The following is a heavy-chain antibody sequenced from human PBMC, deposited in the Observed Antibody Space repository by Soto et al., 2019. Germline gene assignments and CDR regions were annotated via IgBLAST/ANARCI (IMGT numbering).Heavy chain of an antibody. D-gene: IGHD2-2*01. CDR1: GYTFTSYG. Sequence: GESLKISCKGSGYTFTSYGISWVRQAPGQGLEWMGWISAYSGNTNYAQKLQGRVTMTTDTSTSTAYMELRSLRSDDTAVYYCARDLRDIVVLGNWVDPWGQGTLVTVSS. CDR2: ISAYSGNT. CDR3: ARDLRDIVVLGNWVDP. V-gene: IGHV1-18*01. J-gene: IGHJ5*02.